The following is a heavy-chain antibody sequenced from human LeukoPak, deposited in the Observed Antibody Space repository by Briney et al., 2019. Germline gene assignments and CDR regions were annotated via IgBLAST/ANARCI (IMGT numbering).Heavy chain of an antibody. J-gene: IGHJ6*03. CDR1: GYTFTGYY. CDR3: ARGLAARPDYYYYYMDA. D-gene: IGHD6-6*01. Sequence: GASVKVSCKASGYTFTGYYMHWVRQAPGQGLEWMGWINPNSGGTNYAQKFQGRVTMTRDTSISTAYMELSRLRSDDTAVYYCARGLAARPDYYYYYMDAWGKGTTVTVSS. CDR2: INPNSGGT. V-gene: IGHV1-2*02.